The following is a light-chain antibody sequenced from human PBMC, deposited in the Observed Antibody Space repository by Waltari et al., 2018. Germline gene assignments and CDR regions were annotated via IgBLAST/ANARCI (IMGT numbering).Light chain of an antibody. J-gene: IGKJ5*01. Sequence: AIQLTQSPSSLSASVGDRVTITCRASQGSSSALAWYQQKPGKAPKLLIYDASSLGSGVPSRFSGSGSGTDFTLTISSLQPEDFATYYCQQFNSYLLITFGQGTRLEIK. V-gene: IGKV1-13*02. CDR2: DAS. CDR1: QGSSSA. CDR3: QQFNSYLLIT.